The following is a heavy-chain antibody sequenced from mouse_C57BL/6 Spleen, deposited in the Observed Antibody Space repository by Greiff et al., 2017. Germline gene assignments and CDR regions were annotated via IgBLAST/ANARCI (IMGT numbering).Heavy chain of an antibody. CDR3: AGSEVTTGFAY. CDR2: IDPSDSET. J-gene: IGHJ3*01. V-gene: IGHV1-52*01. CDR1: GYTFTSYW. Sequence: QVQLQQPGAELVRPGSSVKLSCKASGYTFTSYWMHWVKQRPIQGLEWIGNIDPSDSETHYNQKFKDKATLTVDKSSSTAYMQLSSLTSEDSAVYYCAGSEVTTGFAYWGQGTLVTVSA. D-gene: IGHD2-2*01.